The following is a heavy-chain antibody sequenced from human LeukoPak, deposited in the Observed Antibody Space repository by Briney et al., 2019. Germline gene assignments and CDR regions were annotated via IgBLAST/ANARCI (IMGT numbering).Heavy chain of an antibody. J-gene: IGHJ5*02. V-gene: IGHV3-21*04. D-gene: IGHD3-16*01. CDR2: ISSSSSYI. CDR3: AKGGLWGDNWFDP. CDR1: GFTFSSYS. Sequence: GGSLRLSCAASGFTFSSYSMNWVRQAPGEGLEWVSSISSSSSYIYYADSVKGRFTISRDNSKNTLYLQMNSLRAEDTAVYYCAKGGLWGDNWFDPWGQGTLVTVSS.